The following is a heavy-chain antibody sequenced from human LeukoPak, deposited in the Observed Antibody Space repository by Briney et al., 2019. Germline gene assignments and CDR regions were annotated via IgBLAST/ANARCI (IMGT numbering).Heavy chain of an antibody. J-gene: IGHJ6*04. V-gene: IGHV3-30*18. CDR3: AKGLVVRGYYYYGMDV. CDR2: ISYDGSNK. Sequence: GRSLRLSCAASGFTFSSYGMHWVRQAPGKGLEWVAVISYDGSNKYYADSVKGRSTISRDNSKNTLYLQMNSLRAEDTAVYYCAKGLVVRGYYYYGMDVWGKGTTVTVSS. CDR1: GFTFSSYG. D-gene: IGHD2-2*01.